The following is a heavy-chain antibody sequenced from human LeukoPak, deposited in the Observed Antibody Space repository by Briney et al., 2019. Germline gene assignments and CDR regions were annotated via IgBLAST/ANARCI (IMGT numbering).Heavy chain of an antibody. D-gene: IGHD3-22*01. V-gene: IGHV1-46*03. CDR3: AREIERPTYYYDSSGYYGAFDI. J-gene: IGHJ3*02. Sequence: ASVKVSCKASGYTFTSYYMHWVRQAPGQGLEWMGIINPSGGSTSYAQKFQGRVTMTRDTSTSTVYMELSSLRSEDTAVYYCAREIERPTYYYDSSGYYGAFDIWGQGTMVTGSS. CDR2: INPSGGST. CDR1: GYTFTSYY.